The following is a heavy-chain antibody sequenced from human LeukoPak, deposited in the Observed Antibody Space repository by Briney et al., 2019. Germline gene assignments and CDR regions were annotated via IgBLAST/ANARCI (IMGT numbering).Heavy chain of an antibody. J-gene: IGHJ4*02. V-gene: IGHV3-9*03. CDR1: GFTFDDYA. CDR3: AKALDAAAVTSSYDY. Sequence: PGGSLRLSCAASGFTFDDYAMHWVRQAPGKGLEWVSGISWNSGTKAYADSVKGRFTISRDNAKNSLYLEMNSLGYEDMASYYCAKALDAAAVTSSYDYWGQGTLVTVSS. CDR2: ISWNSGTK. D-gene: IGHD3-9*01.